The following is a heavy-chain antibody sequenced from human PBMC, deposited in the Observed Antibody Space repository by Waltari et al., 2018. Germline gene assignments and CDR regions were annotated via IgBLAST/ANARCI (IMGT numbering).Heavy chain of an antibody. CDR2: ISSGGSTI. D-gene: IGHD3-10*01. V-gene: IGHV3-48*03. J-gene: IGHJ5*02. Sequence: RLAPGKGLDGISNISSGGSTIYYADSVKGRFTIARDNAKNSLYLQMSSLRAEDTAVYYCARGVTSYYYGSGNWFDPWGQGTLVTVSS. CDR3: ARGVTSYYYGSGNWFDP.